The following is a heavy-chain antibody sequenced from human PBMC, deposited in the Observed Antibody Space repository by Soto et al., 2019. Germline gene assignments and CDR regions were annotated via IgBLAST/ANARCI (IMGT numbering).Heavy chain of an antibody. D-gene: IGHD2-15*01. CDR2: ISAYNGNT. Sequence: QVQLVQSGAEVKKPGASVKVSCKASGYSFTSYGISWVRQAPGQGLEWMGWISAYNGNTKNAQKLQGRVTMTTDTATSTAYRDVRSLRSHDTAVYYCARGGYCSGGSSYSTDSYYGMDVWGQGTTVTVSS. CDR3: ARGGYCSGGSSYSTDSYYGMDV. CDR1: GYSFTSYG. V-gene: IGHV1-18*01. J-gene: IGHJ6*02.